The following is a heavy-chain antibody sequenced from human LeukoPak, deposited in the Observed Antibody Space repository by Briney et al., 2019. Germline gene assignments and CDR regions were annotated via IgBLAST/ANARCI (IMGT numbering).Heavy chain of an antibody. CDR1: GFTFTNYG. J-gene: IGHJ4*02. Sequence: GGSLRLSCAASGFTFTNYGMHWVRQAPGKGLEWVAFIQYDGTNKYYADSVKGRFTISRDNSKNTLYLQMNTLRAEDTALYYCAKDIRRGVNYGYDQFAYWGQGTLVTVSS. D-gene: IGHD5-18*01. V-gene: IGHV3-30*02. CDR3: AKDIRRGVNYGYDQFAY. CDR2: IQYDGTNK.